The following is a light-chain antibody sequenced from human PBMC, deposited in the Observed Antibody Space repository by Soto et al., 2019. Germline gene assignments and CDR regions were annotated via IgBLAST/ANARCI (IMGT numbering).Light chain of an antibody. CDR3: QQYYSSPLT. J-gene: IGKJ4*01. V-gene: IGKV3-20*01. CDR1: QSISSNY. Sequence: EIVLTQSPGTLSLSPGERATLSCRASQSISSNYLSWYQQKPSQAPRLLIYGASSRSTGIPDRFSGSGAWTDFTSTTSRLEPEDFAVYYCQQYYSSPLTFGGGTKVEIK. CDR2: GAS.